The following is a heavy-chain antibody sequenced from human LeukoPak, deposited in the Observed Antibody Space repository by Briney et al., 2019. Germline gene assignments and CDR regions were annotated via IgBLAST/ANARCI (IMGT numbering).Heavy chain of an antibody. CDR3: AKGGPQQWLVAY. V-gene: IGHV3-30*18. J-gene: IGHJ4*02. Sequence: PGGSRRLSCAASGFTFSLYGMHWVRQAPGKGLEWVALISYDGSDKYYTDSVKGRFTISRDDSKNTLYLQMNSLRVEDTAVYYCAKGGPQQWLVAYWGQGTVVTVSS. CDR1: GFTFSLYG. D-gene: IGHD6-19*01. CDR2: ISYDGSDK.